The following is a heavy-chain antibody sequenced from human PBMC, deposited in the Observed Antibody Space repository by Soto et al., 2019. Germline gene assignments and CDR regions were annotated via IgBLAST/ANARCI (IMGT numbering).Heavy chain of an antibody. V-gene: IGHV4-39*01. CDR2: MYHSGNT. Sequence: SEPLSLPWSVSGGSIISSNHYWAWIRQPPGEGLEWIGSMYHSGNTYYNPSLNSRVTISVDTSKNQLSLKLSSVTAADTALYFCASHYFDSWTGHYTGVFYFDFRGQGALVPVSP. CDR3: ASHYFDSWTGHYTGVFYFDF. J-gene: IGHJ4*02. D-gene: IGHD3-9*01. CDR1: GGSIISSNHY.